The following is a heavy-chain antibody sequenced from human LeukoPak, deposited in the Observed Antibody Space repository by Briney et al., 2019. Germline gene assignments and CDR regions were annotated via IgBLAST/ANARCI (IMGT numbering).Heavy chain of an antibody. CDR2: LIPLFGLA. CDR3: ARGGGPYESTGFFAGPFDY. D-gene: IGHD6-19*01. CDR1: GGTFSTNV. V-gene: IGHV1-69*05. J-gene: IGHJ4*02. Sequence: SVKVSCKASGGTFSTNVISWVRQAPGQGLEWMGGLIPLFGLAHYAQKLQGRVTITTDESTSTAYMVLSSLRSDDTAIYYCARGGGPYESTGFFAGPFDYWGQGTLVTVSS.